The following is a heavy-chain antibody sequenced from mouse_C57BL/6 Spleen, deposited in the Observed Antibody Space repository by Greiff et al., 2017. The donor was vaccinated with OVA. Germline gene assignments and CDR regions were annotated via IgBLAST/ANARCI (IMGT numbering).Heavy chain of an antibody. Sequence: EVHLVESGAELVRPGASVKLSCTASGFNIKDDYMHWVKQRPEQGLEWIGWIDPENGDTEYASKFQGKATITADTSSNTAYLQLSSLTSEDTAVYYCTTSGVFAYWGQGTLVTVSA. CDR1: GFNIKDDY. J-gene: IGHJ3*01. V-gene: IGHV14-4*01. CDR2: IDPENGDT. CDR3: TTSGVFAY. D-gene: IGHD1-3*01.